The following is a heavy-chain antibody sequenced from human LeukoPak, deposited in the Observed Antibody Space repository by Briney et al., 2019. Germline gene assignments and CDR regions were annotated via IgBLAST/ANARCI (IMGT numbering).Heavy chain of an antibody. CDR2: IYYSGST. CDR1: GGSISSYY. D-gene: IGHD3-16*01. V-gene: IGHV4-59*01. CDR3: ARETSQKGAHYMDV. J-gene: IGHJ6*03. Sequence: SETLSLACTVSGGSISSYYWSWIRQPPGKGLKWIGYIYYSGSTSYSPSLRSRVTISVDTSKNQFSLKLSSVTAADTAVYYCARETSQKGAHYMDVWGKGTTVTISS.